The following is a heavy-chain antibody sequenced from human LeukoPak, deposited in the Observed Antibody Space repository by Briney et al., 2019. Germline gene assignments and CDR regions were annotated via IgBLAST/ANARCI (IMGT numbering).Heavy chain of an antibody. D-gene: IGHD2-2*01. CDR1: GGSISSGGYY. Sequence: SETLSLTCAVSGGSISSGGYYWSWIRQPPGKGLEWIGEINHSGSTNYNPSLKSRVTISVDTSKNQFSLKLSSVTAADTAVYYCARDEKMEYPDPWGQGTLVTVSS. V-gene: IGHV4-34*01. J-gene: IGHJ5*02. CDR2: INHSGST. CDR3: ARDEKMEYPDP.